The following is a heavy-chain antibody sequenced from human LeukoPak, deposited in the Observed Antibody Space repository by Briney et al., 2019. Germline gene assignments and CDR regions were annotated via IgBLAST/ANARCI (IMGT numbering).Heavy chain of an antibody. Sequence: SETLSLTCVVYGGSFSGYYWSWIRQPPGKGLEWIGEINHSGSTNYNPSLKSRVTISVDTSKNQFSLKLSSVTAADTAVYYCARGPAGIIDYWGQGTLVTVSS. CDR1: GGSFSGYY. CDR3: ARGPAGIIDY. V-gene: IGHV4-34*01. CDR2: INHSGST. J-gene: IGHJ4*02. D-gene: IGHD1-1*01.